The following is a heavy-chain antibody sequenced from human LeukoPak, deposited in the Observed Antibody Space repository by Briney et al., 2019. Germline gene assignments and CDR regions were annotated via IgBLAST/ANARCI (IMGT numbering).Heavy chain of an antibody. V-gene: IGHV4-59*08. J-gene: IGHJ4*02. Sequence: TSETLSLTFTLSGGSISSYYWSWIRHPPRKGLEWIGYIYYSGSTNYNPSLKSRVTISVDTSKNQFSLKLSSVTAADTAVYYCARGADCGGDCYLDYWGQGTLVTVPS. D-gene: IGHD2-21*02. CDR3: ARGADCGGDCYLDY. CDR2: IYYSGST. CDR1: GGSISSYY.